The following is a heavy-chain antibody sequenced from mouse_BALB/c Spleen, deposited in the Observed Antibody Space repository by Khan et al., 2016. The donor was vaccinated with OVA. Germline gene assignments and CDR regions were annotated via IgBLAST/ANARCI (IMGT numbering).Heavy chain of an antibody. CDR3: ARAFYDGACFAY. J-gene: IGHJ3*01. V-gene: IGHV2-9*02. CDR1: GFSLSNYG. Sequence: QVQLKQSGPGLVAPSQTLSITCTVSGFSLSNYGVHWVRQPPGKGLKWLGVIWAGGSTNHNSALMSRLSISKDDSKSQVFLKMNSLQTDDTAMYDCARAFYDGACFAYWGQGTLVTVSA. CDR2: IWAGGST. D-gene: IGHD2-3*01.